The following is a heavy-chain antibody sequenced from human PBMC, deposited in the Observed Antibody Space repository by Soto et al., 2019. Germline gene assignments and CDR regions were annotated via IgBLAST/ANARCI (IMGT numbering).Heavy chain of an antibody. J-gene: IGHJ6*02. V-gene: IGHV1-18*01. CDR3: ARIAAESDFAMDV. CDR1: GYSFTTYI. CDR2: IAAYNGNP. D-gene: IGHD6-25*01. Sequence: QAQLVQSGAEVKKPGASVKVSCKASGYSFTTYIISWVLQTAGQGLEWMGWIAAYNGNPNYPQNLQGRVTMTIDPSTSTAYMELTSLRSDDTAVYYCARIAAESDFAMDVWGQGTTVTVSS.